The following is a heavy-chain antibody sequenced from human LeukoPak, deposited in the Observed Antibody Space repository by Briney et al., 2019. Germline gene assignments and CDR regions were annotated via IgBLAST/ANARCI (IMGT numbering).Heavy chain of an antibody. CDR2: MHYRGST. D-gene: IGHD5-18*01. CDR1: GDSISSGSYC. J-gene: IGHJ4*02. V-gene: IGHV4-39*01. CDR3: ARRGRLWPDFDY. Sequence: SETLSLTCTVSGDSISSGSYCWGWIRQPPGKGLEGIGSMHYRGSTYYNPSLKSRVTISIDTSKNQFSLKLSSVTAADTAVYYCARRGRLWPDFDYWGQGTLVTVSS.